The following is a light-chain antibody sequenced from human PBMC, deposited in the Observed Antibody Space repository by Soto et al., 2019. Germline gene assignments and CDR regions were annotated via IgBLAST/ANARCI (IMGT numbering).Light chain of an antibody. V-gene: IGKV3-11*01. CDR3: HQRQSWPRT. CDR1: QYINTR. Sequence: EIVLTQSPATLSSFPRDRVTLSCRASQYINTRLAWYQHRPGQAPRLLIYQTSLRAAGIPARFSASGSGTDFTLTISDVQPEDFALYYCHQRQSWPRTFGQGTKVDI. J-gene: IGKJ1*01. CDR2: QTS.